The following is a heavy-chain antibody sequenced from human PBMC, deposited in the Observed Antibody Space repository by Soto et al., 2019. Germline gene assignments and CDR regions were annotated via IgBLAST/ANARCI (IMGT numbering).Heavy chain of an antibody. CDR3: VKDVSPGGADV. V-gene: IGHV3-9*02. CDR2: IYWNGGGT. Sequence: SLRLSCLFSGFTSYECAMHWVRKPPGRGLEWVSGIYWNGGGTGYADSVRGRFTVSIDKAQNFLYLKMNSLRPEDTALYYCVKDVSPGGADVRGQGTMVTVS. CDR1: GFTSYECA. J-gene: IGHJ6*02. D-gene: IGHD3-10*01.